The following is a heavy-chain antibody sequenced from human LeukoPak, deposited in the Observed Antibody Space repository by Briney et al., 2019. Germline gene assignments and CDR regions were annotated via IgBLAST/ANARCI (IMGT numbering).Heavy chain of an antibody. J-gene: IGHJ4*02. CDR3: ARRLHYFDY. CDR1: GGSISSTYDH. CDR2: IRYSGTT. Sequence: SETLSPTGTVSGGSISSTYDHWDWIRQPPGRGLEWLGSIRYSGTTYYNPSLKGRVTIFVDTSNNQFSLRLRSVTAADTAVYYCARRLHYFDYWGQGSLVTVSS. D-gene: IGHD2-21*02. V-gene: IGHV4-39*01.